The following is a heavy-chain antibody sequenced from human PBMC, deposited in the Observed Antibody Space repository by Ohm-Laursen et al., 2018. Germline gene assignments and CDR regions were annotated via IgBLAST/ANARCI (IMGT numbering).Heavy chain of an antibody. V-gene: IGHV3-15*01. Sequence: SLRLSCSASGFTFSSYEMNWVRQAPGRGLEWVGHIKSQSDGGTADYSAPVKGRFTISRDDSKNTLYLQMNSLKTEDTAVYYCTTGTWIQLWLPDYWGQGALVTVSS. CDR3: TTGTWIQLWLPDY. CDR2: IKSQSDGGTA. D-gene: IGHD5-18*01. J-gene: IGHJ4*02. CDR1: GFTFSSYE.